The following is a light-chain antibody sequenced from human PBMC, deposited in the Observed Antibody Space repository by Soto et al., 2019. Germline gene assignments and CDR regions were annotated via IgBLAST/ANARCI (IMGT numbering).Light chain of an antibody. V-gene: IGKV1-16*01. J-gene: IGKJ2*01. CDR1: HDISNY. CDR3: QQYRSYPYT. CDR2: ATS. Sequence: DTQMTQTPSSLSASVVDRVTITCRASHDISNYLAWFQQKPGKAPKSLIYATSTLQSGVPSRFSGSGFGADFTLTIDSLQPEDFATYYCQQYRSYPYTFGQGTKVDIK.